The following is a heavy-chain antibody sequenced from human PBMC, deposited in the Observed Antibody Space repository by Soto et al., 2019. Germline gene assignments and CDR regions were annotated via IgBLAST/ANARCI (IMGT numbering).Heavy chain of an antibody. J-gene: IGHJ5*02. D-gene: IGHD5-18*01. CDR3: AHRRREGVMDTAMVYGIGPGKNQNWLDP. CDR2: IYWNDDK. Sequence: GSGPTLVNPTQTLTLTCTFSGFSLSTSGVGAGWIRQPPGKALEWLALIYWNDDKRYSPSLKSRLTITKDTSKNQVVLTMTNMDPVDTATYYCAHRRREGVMDTAMVYGIGPGKNQNWLDPWGQGTLVTVSS. CDR1: GFSLSTSGVG. V-gene: IGHV2-5*01.